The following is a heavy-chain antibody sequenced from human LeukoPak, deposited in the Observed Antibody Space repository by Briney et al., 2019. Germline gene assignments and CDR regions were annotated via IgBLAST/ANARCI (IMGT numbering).Heavy chain of an antibody. CDR1: GYTVTSYD. V-gene: IGHV1-8*01. J-gene: IGHJ5*02. D-gene: IGHD2-2*02. Sequence: GASVKVSCKASGYTVTSYDINWVRQATGRGLEWMGWMNPNSGNTGYAQKFQGRVTMTRNTSISTAYMELSSLRSEDTAVYYCARDGTVVVPAAISTYNWFDPWGQGTLVTVSS. CDR3: ARDGTVVVPAAISTYNWFDP. CDR2: MNPNSGNT.